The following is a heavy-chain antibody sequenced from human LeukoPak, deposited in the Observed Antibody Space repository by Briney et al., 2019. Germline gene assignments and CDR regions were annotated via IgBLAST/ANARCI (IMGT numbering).Heavy chain of an antibody. J-gene: IGHJ6*02. Sequence: GGSLRLSYAASGFALSSHWMTWVRQVPGRGPEWVANVNRDGSETYYLDSVKGRFTISKDNAKNSLYLQMNSLRAEDTALYHCARNNGMDVWGQGTTVTVSS. CDR1: GFALSSHW. V-gene: IGHV3-7*03. CDR3: ARNNGMDV. CDR2: VNRDGSET.